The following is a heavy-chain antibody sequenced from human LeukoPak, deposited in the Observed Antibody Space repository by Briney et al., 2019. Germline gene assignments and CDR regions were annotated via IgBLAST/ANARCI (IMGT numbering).Heavy chain of an antibody. CDR1: GGTFSSYV. V-gene: IGHV1-69*13. CDR2: IIPIFGTA. Sequence: GASVNVSCKASGGTFSSYVISWVRQAPGQGLEWMGGIIPIFGTANYAQKFQGRVTITADESTSTAYMELSSLRSEDTAVYYCARDQYCGGDCYSGEDYFDYWGQGTLVTVSS. J-gene: IGHJ4*02. D-gene: IGHD2-21*02. CDR3: ARDQYCGGDCYSGEDYFDY.